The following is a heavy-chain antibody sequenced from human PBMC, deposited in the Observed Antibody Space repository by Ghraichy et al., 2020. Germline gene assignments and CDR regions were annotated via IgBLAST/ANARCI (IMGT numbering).Heavy chain of an antibody. V-gene: IGHV4-34*01. CDR3: ARGGVGARLQH. D-gene: IGHD3-16*01. CDR1: GGSSSDYF. CDR2: LNPSGGT. Sequence: SETLSLTCAVYGGSSSDYFWTWIRQPPGKGLEWIGELNPSGGTNNNPSLKSRVSISVDTSKNQFSLKLSSVTAADTAVYYCARGGVGARLQHWGQGTLVTVSS. J-gene: IGHJ1*01.